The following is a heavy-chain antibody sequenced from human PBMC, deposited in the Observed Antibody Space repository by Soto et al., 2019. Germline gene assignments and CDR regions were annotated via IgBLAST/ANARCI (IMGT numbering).Heavy chain of an antibody. CDR1: GYTFASYA. CDR2: ISSYNGNT. J-gene: IGHJ4*02. CDR3: ARDPPPPDY. V-gene: IGHV1-18*01. Sequence: QVQLVQSGAEVKKPGASVKVSCKASGYTFASYAIRWMRQAPGQGLEWMGWISSYNGNTNYAQKLQGRVTMTTDTPTFTAYRELMSLRSDDTAVSYCARDPPPPDYGGQGTLVTVSS. D-gene: IGHD2-2*01.